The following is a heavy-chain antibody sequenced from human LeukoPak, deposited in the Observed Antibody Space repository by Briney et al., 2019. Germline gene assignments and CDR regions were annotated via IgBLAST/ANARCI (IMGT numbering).Heavy chain of an antibody. V-gene: IGHV4-59*08. CDR2: FTLSGTT. CDR1: GAYVTTYS. CDR3: ARWGESEWAFAS. Sequence: SETLSLTCIVSGAYVTTYSWNWIRQSPGKGLEWIGYFTLSGTTSYSPSLKSRVTISRDTSKNQLSLKLTSVTAADTAVYYCARWGESEWAFASWGPGTLVTVSS. J-gene: IGHJ4*02. D-gene: IGHD2-21*01.